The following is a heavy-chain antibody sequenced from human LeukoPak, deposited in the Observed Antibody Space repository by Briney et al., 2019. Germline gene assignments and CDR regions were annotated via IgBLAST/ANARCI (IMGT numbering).Heavy chain of an antibody. CDR2: INHSGST. J-gene: IGHJ4*02. CDR3: ARVKMTPLTGYYFDY. V-gene: IGHV4-34*01. CDR1: GGSFSGYY. Sequence: SETLSLTCAVYGGSFSGYYWSWIRQPPGKGLEWRGEINHSGSTNYNPSLKSRVTVSVDTSKNQLSLKLSSVTAADTAVYYCARVKMTPLTGYYFDYWGQGTLVPVSS. D-gene: IGHD2-15*01.